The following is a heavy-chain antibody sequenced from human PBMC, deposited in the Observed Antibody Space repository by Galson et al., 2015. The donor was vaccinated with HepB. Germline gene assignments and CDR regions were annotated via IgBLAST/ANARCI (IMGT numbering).Heavy chain of an antibody. Sequence: SETLSLTCTVSSGSISTFYWSWVRQPPGKSLEWLGYMSFGGSATYNPSLGGRVTIAAATSERQFSLRLNSVTAADTAVYYCARHPPGGRGFSDNWGQGKLVIVSS. CDR3: ARHPPGGRGFSDN. CDR2: MSFGGSA. CDR1: SGSISTFY. V-gene: IGHV4-59*08. D-gene: IGHD2-15*01. J-gene: IGHJ4*02.